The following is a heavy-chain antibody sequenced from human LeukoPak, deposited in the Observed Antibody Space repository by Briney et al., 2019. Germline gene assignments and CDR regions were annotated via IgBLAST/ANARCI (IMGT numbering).Heavy chain of an antibody. CDR1: GFTFSSYW. Sequence: GGSLRLSCAASGFTFSSYWMSWDRQAPGKGLEWVANIKQDGSEKYYVDSVKGRFTISRDNAKNSLYLQMNSLRAEDTAVYYCARDPIAAAGITFDYWGQGTLVTVSS. J-gene: IGHJ4*02. D-gene: IGHD6-13*01. CDR3: ARDPIAAAGITFDY. V-gene: IGHV3-7*03. CDR2: IKQDGSEK.